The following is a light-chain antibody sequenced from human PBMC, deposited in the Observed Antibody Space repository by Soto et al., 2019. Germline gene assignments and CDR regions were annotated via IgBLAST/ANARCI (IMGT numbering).Light chain of an antibody. V-gene: IGKV3-20*01. CDR1: KSVSSSY. Sequence: ELVWTQKPHTLALSRKNIATVSCRTSKSVSSSYLAWYQQRPGQAPRLLIYGASSRATGIPDRFSGSGSGTDLTLTISRLEPEDFAVYYCQQYGSSPPITFGQGTRLEIK. CDR3: QQYGSSPPIT. J-gene: IGKJ5*01. CDR2: GAS.